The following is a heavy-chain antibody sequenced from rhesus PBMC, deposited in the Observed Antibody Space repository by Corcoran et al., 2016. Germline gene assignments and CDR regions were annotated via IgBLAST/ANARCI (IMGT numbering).Heavy chain of an antibody. V-gene: IGHV4-169*02. CDR1: GGSLSRSY. D-gene: IGHD1-26*01. CDR3: AREDTGTRIY. CDR2: IYCRGSST. Sequence: QLQLQESGPGLVQPSETLSVTCAVSGGSLSRSYWSWIRPAPGKGLEGIGYIYCRGSSTNYNPSLKSRVTLSVDTSKNQLSRKLSSVTAADTAVYYCAREDTGTRIYWGQGVLVTVSS. J-gene: IGHJ4*01.